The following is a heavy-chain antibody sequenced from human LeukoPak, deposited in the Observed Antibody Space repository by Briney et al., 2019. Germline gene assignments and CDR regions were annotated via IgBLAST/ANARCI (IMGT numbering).Heavy chain of an antibody. CDR1: GVSMSSYF. J-gene: IGHJ4*02. Sequence: SETLSLTCTVSGVSMSSYFWSWIRQPPGKGLEWIGEINHSGSTNYNPSLKSRVTISVDTSKNQFSLKLSSVTAADTAVYYCARRVRSSGWYNYWGQGTLVTVSS. V-gene: IGHV4-34*01. CDR2: INHSGST. CDR3: ARRVRSSGWYNY. D-gene: IGHD6-19*01.